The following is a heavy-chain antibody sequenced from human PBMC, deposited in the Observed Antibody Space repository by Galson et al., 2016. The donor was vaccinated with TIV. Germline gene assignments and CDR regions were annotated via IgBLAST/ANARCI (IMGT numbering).Heavy chain of an antibody. Sequence: SLRLSCAASGFAFRNYPIHWVRQAPGKGLEWVALISFDGNSEYFADSMKGRFTISRDNSKNTLYLQMNSLRTEDTAGYFCARDSGVFCRRASCFEWLDYWGQGTLVTVSS. V-gene: IGHV3-30-3*01. CDR1: GFAFRNYP. CDR3: ARDSGVFCRRASCFEWLDY. CDR2: ISFDGNSE. J-gene: IGHJ4*02. D-gene: IGHD3-3*01.